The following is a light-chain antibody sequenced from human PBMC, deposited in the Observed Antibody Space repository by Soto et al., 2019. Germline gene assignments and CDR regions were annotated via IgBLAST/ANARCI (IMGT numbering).Light chain of an antibody. J-gene: IGKJ1*01. Sequence: EIVMTQSPATLSVSPGEGATLSCRASQSVSSKLAWYQQKPGQAPRLLIYSSSSRAAGVSDRFSGSGSGTDFSLTISRLEPEDFAMYYCQQYGRSPTWTFGQGPRWIS. V-gene: IGKV3-20*01. CDR1: QSVSSK. CDR3: QQYGRSPTWT. CDR2: SSS.